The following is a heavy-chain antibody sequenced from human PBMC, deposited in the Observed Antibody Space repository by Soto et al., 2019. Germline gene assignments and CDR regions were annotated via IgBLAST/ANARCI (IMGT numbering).Heavy chain of an antibody. V-gene: IGHV5-10-1*01. CDR2: IDPTDSYT. J-gene: IGHJ5*02. CDR1: GYSFTRKW. Sequence: GESLKISCKASGYSFTRKWISWVRQMPGKGLEWMGRIDPTDSYTNYSPSFQGHVTISVDKSSSTAYVQWSSLKASDTAMYYCATHLQPTGSSFFSWFDHWGQGTLVTVSS. D-gene: IGHD6-6*01. CDR3: ATHLQPTGSSFFSWFDH.